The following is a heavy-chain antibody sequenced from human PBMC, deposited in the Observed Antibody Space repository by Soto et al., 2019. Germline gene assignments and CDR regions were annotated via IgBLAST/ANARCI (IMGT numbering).Heavy chain of an antibody. D-gene: IGHD1-26*01. V-gene: IGHV1-69*13. CDR1: GGTFSSYA. CDR3: ARDFDETYYGTYYYDGMDV. CDR2: IIPIFGTA. Sequence: SVKVSWKASGGTFSSYAISWVRQAPGQGLEWMGGIIPIFGTANYAQKFQGRVTITADESTSTAYMELSSLRSEDTAVYYCARDFDETYYGTYYYDGMDVWGQGTTVTVSS. J-gene: IGHJ6*02.